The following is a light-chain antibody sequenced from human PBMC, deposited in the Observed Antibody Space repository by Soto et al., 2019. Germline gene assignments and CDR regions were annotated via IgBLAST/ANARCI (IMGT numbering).Light chain of an antibody. J-gene: IGLJ2*01. CDR3: GTWDSSLKAVV. Sequence: QSVLTQPPSVSAAPGQQVTISCSGSTSNIGASFVSWYQQLPGTAPKLLIYDSNKRPSGIPDRFSASKSGTAATLGITGLQTGDEADYYCGTWDSSLKAVVFGGGTQLTVL. CDR2: DSN. V-gene: IGLV1-51*01. CDR1: TSNIGASF.